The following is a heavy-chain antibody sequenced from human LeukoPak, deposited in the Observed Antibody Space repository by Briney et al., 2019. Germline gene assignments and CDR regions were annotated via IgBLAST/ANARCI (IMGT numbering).Heavy chain of an antibody. CDR3: ARDERQIASGNEYYFDY. V-gene: IGHV1-18*01. Sequence: ASVKVSCKALGYTFRYDGISWVRQAPGRGLEWMGWISAYNGSSHSAPRFNGRITMTTDTSTSTAYMELNSLTPDDTAVYYCARDERQIASGNEYYFDYWGRGTLVTVSS. J-gene: IGHJ4*02. D-gene: IGHD6-13*01. CDR2: ISAYNGSS. CDR1: GYTFRYDG.